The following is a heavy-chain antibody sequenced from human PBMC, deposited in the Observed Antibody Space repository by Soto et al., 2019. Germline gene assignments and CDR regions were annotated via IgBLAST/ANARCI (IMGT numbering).Heavy chain of an antibody. V-gene: IGHV2-5*02. CDR3: AHSRVEGITFGGVIGHYFDY. CDR2: IYWDDDK. J-gene: IGHJ4*02. D-gene: IGHD3-16*02. CDR1: GFSLSTSGVG. Sequence: QITLKESGPTLVKPTQTLTLTCTFSGFSLSTSGVGVGWIRQPPGKALEWLALIYWDDDKRYSPSLKSRLTITKDTSKNQVVLTMTNMDPVDTATYYCAHSRVEGITFGGVIGHYFDYWGQGTLVTVSS.